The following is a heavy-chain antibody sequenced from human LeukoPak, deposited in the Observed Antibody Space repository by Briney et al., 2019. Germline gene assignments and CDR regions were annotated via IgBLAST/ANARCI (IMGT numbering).Heavy chain of an antibody. Sequence: ASVKVSCKVSGYTLTELSMHWVRRAPGKGLEWMGGFDPEDGETIYAQKFQGRVTMTEDTSTDTAYIELSSLRSEDTAVYYCATGASSSWYEHAPLDYWGQGTLVTVSS. D-gene: IGHD6-13*01. V-gene: IGHV1-24*01. CDR3: ATGASSSWYEHAPLDY. J-gene: IGHJ4*02. CDR2: FDPEDGET. CDR1: GYTLTELS.